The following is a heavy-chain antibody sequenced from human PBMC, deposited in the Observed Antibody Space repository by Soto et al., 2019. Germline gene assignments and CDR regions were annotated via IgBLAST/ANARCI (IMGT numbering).Heavy chain of an antibody. CDR1: GGSISSGGYY. CDR3: ARVSRNGGSSRSYWYFDL. CDR2: IYYSAST. Sequence: QVQLQESGPGLVKPSQTLSLTCTVSGGSISSGGYYWSWIRQHPGKGLEWIGYIYYSASTYYNPSLKSRVTISVDTSKNQFSLKLSSVTAADTAVYYCARVSRNGGSSRSYWYFDLWGRGTLVTVSS. D-gene: IGHD6-6*01. V-gene: IGHV4-31*03. J-gene: IGHJ2*01.